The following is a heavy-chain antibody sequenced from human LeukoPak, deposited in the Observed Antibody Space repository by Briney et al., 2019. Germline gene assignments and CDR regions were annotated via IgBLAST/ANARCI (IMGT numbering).Heavy chain of an antibody. CDR3: ARWPRGATADYFDY. V-gene: IGHV5-51*01. D-gene: IGHD6-13*01. J-gene: IGHJ4*02. CDR2: IQPGDSGT. Sequence: GESLKISCKGSEYNFINYWIGWVRQMPGKGLEGVGIIQPGDSGTIYSPSFQGKVTISADKSISTAFLQWNSLKASDTAMYYCARWPRGATADYFDYWGQGTLVTVSS. CDR1: EYNFINYW.